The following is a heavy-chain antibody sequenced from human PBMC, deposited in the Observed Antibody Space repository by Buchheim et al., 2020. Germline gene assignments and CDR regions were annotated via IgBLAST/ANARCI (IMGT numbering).Heavy chain of an antibody. Sequence: EVQLLESGGGLVQPGGSLRLSCAASGFTFSSYAMSWVRQAPGKGLEWVSAISGSGGSTYYADSVKGRFTISRDNSKNTLYLQMNSLRAEDTAVYYCAKDGKYYYDSSGQDYYGMDVWGQGTT. V-gene: IGHV3-23*01. J-gene: IGHJ6*02. D-gene: IGHD3-22*01. CDR2: ISGSGGST. CDR3: AKDGKYYYDSSGQDYYGMDV. CDR1: GFTFSSYA.